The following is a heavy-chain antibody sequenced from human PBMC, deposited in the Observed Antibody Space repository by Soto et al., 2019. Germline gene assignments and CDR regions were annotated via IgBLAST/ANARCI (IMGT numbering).Heavy chain of an antibody. CDR1: GYTFTSYD. J-gene: IGHJ6*02. Sequence: ASVKVSCKASGYTFTSYDINWVRQATGQGLEGRGWMNPNSGNTGYAQKFQGRVTMTRNTSISTAYMELSSLRSEDTAVYYCARGXQLELRENYYYYYGMDVWGQGTTVTVSS. V-gene: IGHV1-8*01. CDR2: MNPNSGNT. D-gene: IGHD1-26*01. CDR3: ARGXQLELRENYYYYYGMDV.